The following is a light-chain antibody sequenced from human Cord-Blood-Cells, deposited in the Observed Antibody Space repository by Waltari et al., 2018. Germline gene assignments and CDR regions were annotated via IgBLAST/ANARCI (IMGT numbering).Light chain of an antibody. CDR2: RNN. J-gene: IGLJ3*02. V-gene: IGLV1-47*01. CDR1: SSNIGSNY. Sequence: QSVLTQPPSASGTPGQRVTISCSGSSSNIGSNYVYWYQPLPGTAPKLLIYRNNQRPSGVPDRFSGSKSGTSASLAISGLRSEDEADYYCAAWDDSLSAPWVFGGGTKLTVL. CDR3: AAWDDSLSAPWV.